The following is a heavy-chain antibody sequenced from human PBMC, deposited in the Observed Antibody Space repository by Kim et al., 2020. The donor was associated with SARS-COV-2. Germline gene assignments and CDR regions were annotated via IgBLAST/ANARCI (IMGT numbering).Heavy chain of an antibody. CDR1: GFTFSSYA. CDR2: VSGSSGST. D-gene: IGHD1-1*01. CDR3: ARRELSLWYFDL. Sequence: GGSLRLSCAASGFTFSSYAMTWVRQAPGKGLEWVSAVSGSSGSTFYTDSVKGRFTISRDNSKNTLYLQMNSLRAEDTAVYYCARRELSLWYFDLWGRGTLVTVSS. V-gene: IGHV3-23*01. J-gene: IGHJ2*01.